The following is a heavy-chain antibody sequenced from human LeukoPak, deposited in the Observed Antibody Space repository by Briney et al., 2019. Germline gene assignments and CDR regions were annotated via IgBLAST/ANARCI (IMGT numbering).Heavy chain of an antibody. Sequence: SETLSLTCTVSDGSISSGDYYWSWIRQPPGKGLEWIGYIYYSGSTYYNPSLKSRVTISVDTSKNQFSLKLSSVTAADTAVYYCAQGGDYSSSSVFDYWGQGTLVTVSS. CDR2: IYYSGST. D-gene: IGHD6-6*01. CDR1: DGSISSGDYY. CDR3: AQGGDYSSSSVFDY. J-gene: IGHJ4*02. V-gene: IGHV4-30-4*08.